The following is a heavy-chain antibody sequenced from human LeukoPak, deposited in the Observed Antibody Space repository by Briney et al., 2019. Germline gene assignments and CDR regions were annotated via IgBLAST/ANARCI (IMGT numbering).Heavy chain of an antibody. CDR2: IYPGDSDT. CDR3: ARQGSGYSPTYYYYMDV. V-gene: IGHV5-51*01. J-gene: IGHJ6*03. CDR1: GYSFTSYW. D-gene: IGHD5-18*01. Sequence: GEPLKISCKGSGYSFTSYWIGWVRQMPGKGLEWMGIIYPGDSDTRYSPSFQGQVTISADKSISTAYLQWSSLKASDTAMYYCARQGSGYSPTYYYYMDVWGKGTTVTISS.